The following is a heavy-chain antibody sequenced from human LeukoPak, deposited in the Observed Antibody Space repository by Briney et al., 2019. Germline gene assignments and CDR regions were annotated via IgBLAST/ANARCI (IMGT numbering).Heavy chain of an antibody. V-gene: IGHV1-8*01. D-gene: IGHD3-10*01. CDR2: MNPNSGNT. CDR1: GYTFTSYD. CDR3: ARGLGLWFGEPTGC. J-gene: IGHJ4*02. Sequence: GASVKVSCKASGYTFTSYDINWVRQATGQGLEWMGWMNPNSGNTGYAQKFQGRVTMTRNTSISTAYMELSSLRSEDTAVYYCARGLGLWFGEPTGCWGQGTLVTVSS.